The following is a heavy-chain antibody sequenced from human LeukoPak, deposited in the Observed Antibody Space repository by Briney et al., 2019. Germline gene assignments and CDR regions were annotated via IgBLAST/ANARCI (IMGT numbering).Heavy chain of an antibody. CDR3: ARAVPLGYCSSTSCPPTNWFDP. CDR2: IYYSGTT. D-gene: IGHD2-2*01. CDR1: GGSISSSRYY. J-gene: IGHJ5*02. Sequence: SETLSLTCTVSGGSISSSRYYWGWIRQPPGRGLEWIGSIYYSGTTYYNPSLKSRVTISIDTSKNQFSLKLSSVTAADTAVYYCARAVPLGYCSSTSCPPTNWFDPWGQGTLVTVSS. V-gene: IGHV4-39*01.